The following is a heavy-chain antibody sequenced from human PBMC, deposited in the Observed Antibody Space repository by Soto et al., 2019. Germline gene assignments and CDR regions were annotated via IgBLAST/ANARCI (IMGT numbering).Heavy chain of an antibody. J-gene: IGHJ4*02. Sequence: SGGSLRLSCAASGLTFSSCSMNWVRQAPGKGLEWVLSISSSSNNMYYADSVKGRFTISRDNAKNSLYLQMNSLRAEDTAVYYCARDLASAPGTFDYWGQGTLVTVSS. CDR1: GLTFSSCS. CDR2: ISSSSNNM. D-gene: IGHD1-1*01. CDR3: ARDLASAPGTFDY. V-gene: IGHV3-21*01.